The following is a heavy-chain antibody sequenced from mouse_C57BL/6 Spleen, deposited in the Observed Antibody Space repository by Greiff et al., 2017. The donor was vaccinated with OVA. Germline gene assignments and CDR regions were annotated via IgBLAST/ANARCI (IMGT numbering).Heavy chain of an antibody. V-gene: IGHV1-50*01. Sequence: QVQLQQPGAELVKPGASVKLSCKASGYTFTSYWMQWVKQRPGQGLEWIGEIDPSDSYTNYNQKFKGKATLTVDTASSTAYMQISSMTSEDSAVYYCARGRSDYFDYWGQGTTLTGSS. CDR2: IDPSDSYT. CDR1: GYTFTSYW. CDR3: ARGRSDYFDY. J-gene: IGHJ2*01.